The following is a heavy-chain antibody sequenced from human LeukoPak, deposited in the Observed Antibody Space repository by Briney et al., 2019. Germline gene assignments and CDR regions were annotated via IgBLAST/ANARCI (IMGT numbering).Heavy chain of an antibody. D-gene: IGHD6-13*01. V-gene: IGHV5-10-1*01. J-gene: IGHJ5*02. CDR2: IDPSDSKI. CDR1: GDYFTSYW. Sequence: GESLRISCKGSGDYFTSYWLRWVRQMPGKGLEWMGRIDPSDSKINYSPSFQGHVTISADKSISTAYLQWSSLKASDTAMYYCAAGIHHSGQGTLVTVSS. CDR3: AAGIHH.